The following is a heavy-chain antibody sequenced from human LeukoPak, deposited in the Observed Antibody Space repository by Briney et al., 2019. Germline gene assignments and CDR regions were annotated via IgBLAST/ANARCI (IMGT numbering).Heavy chain of an antibody. V-gene: IGHV1-2*04. Sequence: ASVKVSCKASGYSFTGYYMHWVRQAPGQGLEWMGWINPNSGGTNYAQKFQGWVTMTRDASISTAYMELSRLRSHDTAVYYCARDLGGRSGGSMTGYYYYGMDVWGQGTTVTVSS. J-gene: IGHJ6*02. CDR1: GYSFTGYY. D-gene: IGHD2-15*01. CDR2: INPNSGGT. CDR3: ARDLGGRSGGSMTGYYYYGMDV.